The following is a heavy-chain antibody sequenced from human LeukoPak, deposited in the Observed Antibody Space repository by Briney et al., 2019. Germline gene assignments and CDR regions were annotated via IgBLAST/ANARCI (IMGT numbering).Heavy chain of an antibody. CDR1: GGTFSSYA. J-gene: IGHJ4*02. Sequence: SVKVSCKASGGTFSSYAISWVRQAPGQGLEWMGGIIPIFGTANYAQKFQGRVTITADESTSTAYMELSSLRSEDTAVYYCARGGGDCVHRCFDYRGQGTLVTVSS. CDR3: ARGGGDCVHRCFDY. D-gene: IGHD2-21*02. CDR2: IIPIFGTA. V-gene: IGHV1-69*13.